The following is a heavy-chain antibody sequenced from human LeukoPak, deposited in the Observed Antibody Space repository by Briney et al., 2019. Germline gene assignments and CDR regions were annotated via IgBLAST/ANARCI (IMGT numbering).Heavy chain of an antibody. J-gene: IGHJ4*02. D-gene: IGHD1-7*01. Sequence: PGGSLRLSCAASGFTFSSYGMHWVRQAPGKGLEWVAFIRYDGSNKYYADSVKGRFTISRDNSKNTLYLQMNSLRAEDTAVYYCAKDVLHLELPGNWGQGTLVTVSS. CDR3: AKDVLHLELPGN. CDR2: IRYDGSNK. V-gene: IGHV3-30*02. CDR1: GFTFSSYG.